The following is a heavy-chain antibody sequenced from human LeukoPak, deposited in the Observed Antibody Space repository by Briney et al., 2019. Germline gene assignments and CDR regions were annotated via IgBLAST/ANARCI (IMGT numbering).Heavy chain of an antibody. CDR1: GGSISSSSYY. J-gene: IGHJ6*02. D-gene: IGHD2-2*01. V-gene: IGHV4-39*07. CDR2: IYYSGST. Sequence: SETLSVNCTVSGGSISSSSYYWGWIRQPPGKGLEWIGCIYYSGSTYYNPSLKSRVTISVDTSKNQFSLKLSSVTAADTAVYYCAKDLSSAITSAIVLDVWGQGTTVTVS. CDR3: AKDLSSAITSAIVLDV.